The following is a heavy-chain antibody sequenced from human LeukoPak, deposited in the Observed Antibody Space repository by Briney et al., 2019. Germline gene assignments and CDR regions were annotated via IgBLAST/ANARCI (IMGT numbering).Heavy chain of an antibody. CDR1: GFTVSSNS. CDR2: INSDGSST. J-gene: IGHJ3*02. D-gene: IGHD3-22*01. V-gene: IGHV3-74*01. CDR3: ARNYYDSSGYYHDAFDI. Sequence: GGSLRLSCTVSGFTVSSNSMSWVRQAPGKGLVWVSRINSDGSSTSYADSVKGRFTISRDNAKNTLYLQMHSLRAEDTAVYYCARNYYDSSGYYHDAFDIWGQGTMVTVSS.